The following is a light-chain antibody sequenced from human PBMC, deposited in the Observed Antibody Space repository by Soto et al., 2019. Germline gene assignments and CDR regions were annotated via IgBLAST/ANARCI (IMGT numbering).Light chain of an antibody. CDR3: SSYAGSSARVV. CDR2: EGT. Sequence: QSALTQPASVSGSPGQSIAISCTRSSTDFENYNLVSWYQHCPDKAPKLIIYEGTKRPSEISDRCSGSESDTTASLIIAGRQPEDEADYYCSSYAGSSARVVFGGGTKLTVL. CDR1: STDFENYNL. V-gene: IGLV2-23*01. J-gene: IGLJ2*01.